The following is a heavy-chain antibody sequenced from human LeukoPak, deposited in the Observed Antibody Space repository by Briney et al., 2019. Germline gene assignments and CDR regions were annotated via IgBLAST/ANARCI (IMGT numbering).Heavy chain of an antibody. CDR1: GYTFTSYG. J-gene: IGHJ5*02. CDR3: ARATRTLYCSGGSCYSPSGWFDP. V-gene: IGHV1-18*01. Sequence: GASVKVSCKASGYTFTSYGVSWVRQAPGQGLEWMGWISAYNGNTNYAQKLQGRVTMTTDTSTSTAYMELRSLRSDDTAVYYCARATRTLYCSGGSCYSPSGWFDPWGQGTLVTVSS. CDR2: ISAYNGNT. D-gene: IGHD2-15*01.